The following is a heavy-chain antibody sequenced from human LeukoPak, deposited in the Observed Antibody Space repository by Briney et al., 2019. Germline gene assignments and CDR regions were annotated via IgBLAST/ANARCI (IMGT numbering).Heavy chain of an antibody. J-gene: IGHJ4*02. CDR1: GFTFSSYV. CDR2: IWYDGSNK. CDR3: AKDGSPFYDFWSGYYGDY. V-gene: IGHV3-33*06. D-gene: IGHD3-3*01. Sequence: GRSLRLSCAASGFTFSSYVMHWVRQAPGKGLEWVAVIWYDGSNKYYADSVKGRFTISRDNSKNTLYLQMNSLRAEDTAVYYCAKDGSPFYDFWSGYYGDYWGQGTLVTVSS.